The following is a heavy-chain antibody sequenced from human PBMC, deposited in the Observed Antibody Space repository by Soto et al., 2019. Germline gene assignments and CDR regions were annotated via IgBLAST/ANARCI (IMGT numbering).Heavy chain of an antibody. CDR3: ARLPFPWGWFDP. V-gene: IGHV3-11*01. D-gene: IGHD3-16*01. CDR2: ISDSGRTI. Sequence: GSLRLSCAASGIVFSDYMSWVRQAPGKGLEWLSYISDSGRTIYSADSVKGRFTISRDNATNSLYLQMNNVRTEDTAVYYCARLPFPWGWFDPWGQGTLVTVSS. J-gene: IGHJ5*02. CDR1: GIVFSDY.